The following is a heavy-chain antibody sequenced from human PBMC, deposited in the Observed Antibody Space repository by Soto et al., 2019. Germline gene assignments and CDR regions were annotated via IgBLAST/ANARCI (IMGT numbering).Heavy chain of an antibody. CDR2: ISDDGDNR. J-gene: IGHJ5*02. Sequence: QVQLVESGGDVVQPGRSLRLSCTASGFTFSTYTMHWVRQSPGKGLEWLAFISDDGDNRYYAESVRGRFTISRDNSKNTLYLQMDSVRPEDTAVYYCARDGPIAAAGNNWFDPWGQGTLVTVSS. CDR3: ARDGPIAAAGNNWFDP. D-gene: IGHD6-13*01. CDR1: GFTFSTYT. V-gene: IGHV3-30-3*01.